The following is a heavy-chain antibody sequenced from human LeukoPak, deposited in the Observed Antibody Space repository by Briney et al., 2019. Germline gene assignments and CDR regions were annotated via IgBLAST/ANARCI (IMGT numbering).Heavy chain of an antibody. D-gene: IGHD6-19*01. V-gene: IGHV1-24*01. CDR1: GYTLTELS. CDR2: FDPEDGET. J-gene: IGHJ4*02. CDR3: ATWSDSSGWPMFDY. Sequence: GASVKVSCKVSGYTLTELSMHWVRQAPGKGLEWMGGFDPEDGETIYAQKFQGRVTMTGDTSTDTAYMELSSLRSEDTAVYYCATWSDSSGWPMFDYWGQGTLVTVSS.